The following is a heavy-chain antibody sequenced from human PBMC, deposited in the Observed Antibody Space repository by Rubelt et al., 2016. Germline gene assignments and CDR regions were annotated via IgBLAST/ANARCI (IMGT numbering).Heavy chain of an antibody. Sequence: QVQLVQSGAEVKKPGASVRVSCKASGYTFTSFYMNWVRQAPGQGLEWMGIMNTSAGSTTYAQKFQGRATMTRDTSTSTVHMELSSLISEDTAVYYCARDDLLHSDGGYWGQGTLVTVSS. CDR3: ARDDLLHSDGGY. D-gene: IGHD3-9*01. V-gene: IGHV1-46*01. CDR2: MNTSAGST. CDR1: GYTFTSFY. J-gene: IGHJ4*02.